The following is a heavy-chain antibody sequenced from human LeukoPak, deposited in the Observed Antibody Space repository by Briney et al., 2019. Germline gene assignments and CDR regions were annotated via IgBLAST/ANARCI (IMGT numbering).Heavy chain of an antibody. V-gene: IGHV3-30*02. CDR2: IEFDGSNK. CDR1: GFTFSRYG. Sequence: PGGSLRLSCAASGFTFSRYGMHWVRQAPGKGLEWVAFIEFDGSNKYNADSVKGRFTISRDNSKNTLFLQINGLRAEDTAVYYCARRLLGTDRGYFDYWGQGTLVTVSS. D-gene: IGHD1-14*01. CDR3: ARRLLGTDRGYFDY. J-gene: IGHJ4*02.